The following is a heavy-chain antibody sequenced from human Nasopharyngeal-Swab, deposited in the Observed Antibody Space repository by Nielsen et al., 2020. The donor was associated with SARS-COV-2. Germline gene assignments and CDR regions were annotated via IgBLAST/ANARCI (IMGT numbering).Heavy chain of an antibody. CDR3: ARAPGIVGSSRWSFDY. J-gene: IGHJ4*02. V-gene: IGHV1-46*01. CDR2: INPAGGST. CDR1: GYTFTSSH. D-gene: IGHD1-26*01. Sequence: SVKVSCKASGYTFTSSHIHWVRQAPGHGLEWMGTINPAGGSTGYPQKFQGRVTMTRDTSTSTVYMELSSLRSDDTAVYYCARAPGIVGSSRWSFDYWGQGTLVTVSS.